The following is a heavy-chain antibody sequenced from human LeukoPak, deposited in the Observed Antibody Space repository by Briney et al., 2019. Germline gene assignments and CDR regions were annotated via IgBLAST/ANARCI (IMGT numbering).Heavy chain of an antibody. Sequence: SGGSLRLSCAASGFTFSSYSMNWVRQAPGKGLEWVSYISSSSSTIYYADSVKGRFTISRDNSKNTLYLQMNSLRAEDTAVYYCAKDTEQWLSSSFDYWGQGTLVTVSS. CDR2: ISSSSSTI. CDR1: GFTFSSYS. D-gene: IGHD6-19*01. V-gene: IGHV3-48*01. J-gene: IGHJ4*02. CDR3: AKDTEQWLSSSFDY.